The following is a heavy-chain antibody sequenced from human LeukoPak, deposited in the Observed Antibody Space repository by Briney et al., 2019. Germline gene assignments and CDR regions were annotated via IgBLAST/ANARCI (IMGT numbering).Heavy chain of an antibody. Sequence: PGGSLRLSCAASGFTFSSYGMHWVRQAPGKGLEWVAVISYDGSNKYYADSVKGRFTISRDNSKNTLYLQMNSLRAEDTAVYYCARGGYYGSGNDFRFDPWGQGTLVTVSS. V-gene: IGHV3-30*03. CDR3: ARGGYYGSGNDFRFDP. D-gene: IGHD3-10*01. CDR1: GFTFSSYG. CDR2: ISYDGSNK. J-gene: IGHJ5*02.